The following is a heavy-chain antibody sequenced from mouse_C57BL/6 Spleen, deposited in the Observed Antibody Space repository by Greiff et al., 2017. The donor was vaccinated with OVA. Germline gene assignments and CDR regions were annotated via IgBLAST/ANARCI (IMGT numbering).Heavy chain of an antibody. CDR3: ARVGDDGYSFAY. CDR2: ISYDGSN. D-gene: IGHD2-3*01. Sequence: EVKLQESGPGLVKPSQSLSLTCSVTGYSITSGYYWNWIRQFPGNKLEWMGYISYDGSNNYNPSLKNRISITRDTSKNQFFLKLNSVTTEDTATYYCARVGDDGYSFAYWGQGTLVTVSA. V-gene: IGHV3-6*01. J-gene: IGHJ3*01. CDR1: GYSITSGYY.